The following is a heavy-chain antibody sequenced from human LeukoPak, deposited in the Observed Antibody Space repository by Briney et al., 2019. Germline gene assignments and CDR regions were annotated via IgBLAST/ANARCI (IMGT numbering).Heavy chain of an antibody. CDR3: AREQTTNYYYYMDV. Sequence: GGSLRLSCAASGFTVSNHYMSWVRQAPGKGLEWVSIIYSGGSTYYADSVKGRFTISRDNSKNTLHLQMNSLRAEDTAVYYCAREQTTNYYYYMDVWGKGTTVTVSS. J-gene: IGHJ6*03. D-gene: IGHD4-11*01. CDR2: IYSGGST. V-gene: IGHV3-53*01. CDR1: GFTVSNHY.